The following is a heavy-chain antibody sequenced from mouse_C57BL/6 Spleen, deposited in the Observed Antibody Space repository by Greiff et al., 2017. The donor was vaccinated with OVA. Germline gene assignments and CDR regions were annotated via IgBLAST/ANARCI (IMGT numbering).Heavy chain of an antibody. J-gene: IGHJ4*01. V-gene: IGHV1-80*01. CDR1: GYAFSSYW. D-gene: IGHD2-12*01. CDR2: IYPGDGDT. CDR3: ARDDEYYYAMDY. Sequence: QVQLKQSGAELVKPGASVKISCKASGYAFSSYWMNWVKQRPGKGLEWIGQIYPGDGDTNYNGKFKGKATLTADKSSSTAYMQLSSLTSEDSAVYFCARDDEYYYAMDYWGQGTSVTVSS.